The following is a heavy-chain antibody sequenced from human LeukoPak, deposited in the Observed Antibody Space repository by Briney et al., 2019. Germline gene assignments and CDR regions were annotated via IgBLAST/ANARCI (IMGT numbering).Heavy chain of an antibody. CDR2: IRYDGSNE. CDR3: AKAGLTGLDY. D-gene: IGHD3/OR15-3a*01. CDR1: GFSFSTYG. Sequence: GGSLRLSCAASGFSFSTYGMHWVRQAPGKGLEWVTFIRYDGSNEHYADSVKGRFTISRDNSKSTLYLQMNSLRAEDTAVYYCAKAGLTGLDYWGQGTLVTVSS. V-gene: IGHV3-30*02. J-gene: IGHJ4*02.